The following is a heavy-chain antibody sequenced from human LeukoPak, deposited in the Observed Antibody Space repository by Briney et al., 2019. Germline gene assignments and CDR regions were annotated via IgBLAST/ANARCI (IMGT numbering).Heavy chain of an antibody. CDR1: GFTVSSNY. D-gene: IGHD3-22*01. CDR2: IYSGGST. J-gene: IGHJ3*02. V-gene: IGHV3-66*01. CDR3: ARDYYDSSGYLTHAFDI. Sequence: GGSLRLSCAASGFTVSSNYMSWVRQAPGKGLEWVSVIYSGGSTYYADSVKGRFTISRDNSKDTLYLQMNSLRAEDTAVYYCARDYYDSSGYLTHAFDIWGQGTMVTVSS.